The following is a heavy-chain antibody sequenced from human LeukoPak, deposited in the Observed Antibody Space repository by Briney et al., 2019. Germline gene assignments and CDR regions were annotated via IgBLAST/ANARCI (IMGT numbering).Heavy chain of an antibody. D-gene: IGHD1-26*01. Sequence: SETLSLTRAVYGGSFSGYYWSWIRQPPGKGLEWIGEINHSGSTNYNPSLKSRVTISVDTSKNQFSLKLSSVTAADTAVYYCAREFKSPRSWELHSTYYYYMDVWGKGTTVTVSS. CDR2: INHSGST. CDR1: GGSFSGYY. V-gene: IGHV4-34*01. CDR3: AREFKSPRSWELHSTYYYYMDV. J-gene: IGHJ6*03.